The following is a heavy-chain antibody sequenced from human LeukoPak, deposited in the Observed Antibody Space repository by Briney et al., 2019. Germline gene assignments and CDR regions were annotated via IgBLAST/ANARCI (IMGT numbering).Heavy chain of an antibody. Sequence: GGSLRLSCAASGFTFSSYAMSWVRQAPGKGLEWVSAISGSGGSTYYADSVKGQFTISKDNSKNTLYLQMNSLRAEDTAVYYCAKGEYSYGYYFDYWGQGTLVTVSS. CDR1: GFTFSSYA. J-gene: IGHJ4*02. V-gene: IGHV3-23*01. D-gene: IGHD5-18*01. CDR3: AKGEYSYGYYFDY. CDR2: ISGSGGST.